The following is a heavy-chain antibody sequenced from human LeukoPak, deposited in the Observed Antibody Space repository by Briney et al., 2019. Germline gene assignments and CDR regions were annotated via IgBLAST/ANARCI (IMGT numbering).Heavy chain of an antibody. CDR1: GFKFRDYY. D-gene: IGHD3-22*01. J-gene: IGHJ5*02. CDR2: ISMSGSVI. V-gene: IGHV3-11*01. CDR3: ARGGWSRGWFDP. Sequence: GGSLRLSCAASGFKFRDYYMSWIRQAPGKVLEWISYISMSGSVIQYSDSVKGRFTTSRDNVKNSLHLQMDSLRVDDTAVYYCARGGWSRGWFDPWGQGTLVSVSS.